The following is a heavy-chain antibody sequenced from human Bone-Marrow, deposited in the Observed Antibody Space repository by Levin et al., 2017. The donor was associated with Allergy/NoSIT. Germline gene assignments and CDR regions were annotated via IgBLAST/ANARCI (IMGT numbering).Heavy chain of an antibody. CDR1: GYTFSIYY. J-gene: IGHJ4*02. D-gene: IGHD4-11*01. V-gene: IGHV1-46*01. CDR2: INPSGGST. CDR3: ARWVGSNYEPVDY. Sequence: PGESLKISCKASGYTFSIYYVHWVRQAPGQGLEWMGIINPSGGSTSYAQKFQGRVTMTRDTSTSTVYMELSSLTSEDTAVYYCARWVGSNYEPVDYWGQGTLVTVSS.